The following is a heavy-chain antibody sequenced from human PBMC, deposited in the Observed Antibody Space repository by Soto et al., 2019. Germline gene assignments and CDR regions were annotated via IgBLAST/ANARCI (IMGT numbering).Heavy chain of an antibody. J-gene: IGHJ6*02. Sequence: ASVKVSCKASGYTFTSYGISWVRQAPGQGLEWMGWISAYNGNTNYAQKLQGRVTMTTDTSTSTAYMELRSLRSDDTAVYYCARDRNRDFWSGYYYYYYYGMDVWGQGTTVTVSS. CDR1: GYTFTSYG. CDR2: ISAYNGNT. D-gene: IGHD3-3*01. CDR3: ARDRNRDFWSGYYYYYYYGMDV. V-gene: IGHV1-18*01.